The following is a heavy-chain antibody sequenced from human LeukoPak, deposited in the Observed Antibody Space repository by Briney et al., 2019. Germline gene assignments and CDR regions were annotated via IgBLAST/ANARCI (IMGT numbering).Heavy chain of an antibody. CDR1: GYSFTSYW. CDR3: ARIYGSGSYLAPYYFDY. V-gene: IGHV5-51*01. D-gene: IGHD3-10*01. J-gene: IGHJ4*02. Sequence: GESLKISCKGSGYSFTSYWIGWVRQMPGKGLEWMGIIYPGDSDTRYSPSFQGQVTISADKAISTAYLQWSSLKASDTAMYYCARIYGSGSYLAPYYFDYWGQGTLVTVSS. CDR2: IYPGDSDT.